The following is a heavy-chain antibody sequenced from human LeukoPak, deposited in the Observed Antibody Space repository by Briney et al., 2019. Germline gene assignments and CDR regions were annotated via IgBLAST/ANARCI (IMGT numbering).Heavy chain of an antibody. D-gene: IGHD5-24*01. CDR1: GGTFSSYA. J-gene: IGHJ4*02. V-gene: IGHV1-69*05. Sequence: SAKVSCKASGGTFSSYAISWVRQAPGQGLEWMGGIIPIFGTANYAQKFQGRVTITTDESTSTAYMELSSLRSEDTAVYYCARARRDGYNLRLDYWGQGTLVTVSS. CDR3: ARARRDGYNLRLDY. CDR2: IIPIFGTA.